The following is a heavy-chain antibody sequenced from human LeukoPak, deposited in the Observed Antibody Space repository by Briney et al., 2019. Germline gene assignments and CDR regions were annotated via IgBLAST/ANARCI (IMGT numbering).Heavy chain of an antibody. CDR3: AKDSTPTIVVVPAAWFDP. D-gene: IGHD2-2*01. V-gene: IGHV3-23*01. CDR2: ISGSGGST. J-gene: IGHJ5*02. CDR1: GFTFSSYA. Sequence: GESLRLSCAASGFTFSSYAMSWVRQAPGKGLEWVSAISGSGGSTYYADSVKGRFTISRDNSKNTLYLQMNSLRAEDTAVYYCAKDSTPTIVVVPAAWFDPWGQGTLVTVSS.